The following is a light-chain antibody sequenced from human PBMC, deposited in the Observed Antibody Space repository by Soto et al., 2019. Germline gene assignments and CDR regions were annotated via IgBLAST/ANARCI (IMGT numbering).Light chain of an antibody. Sequence: QSVLTQPPSVSGTPGQRVTISCSGSSSNIGINTVNWYQHLPGAAPKLLIYATSQRPSGVPDRFSGSKSGTSASLAISGLQSDDEADYYCAAWDDRLGGVVFGGGTKLTVL. CDR1: SSNIGINT. CDR3: AAWDDRLGGVV. J-gene: IGLJ2*01. V-gene: IGLV1-44*01. CDR2: ATS.